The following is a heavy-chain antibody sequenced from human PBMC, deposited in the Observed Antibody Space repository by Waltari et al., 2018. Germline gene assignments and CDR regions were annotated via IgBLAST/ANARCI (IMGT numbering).Heavy chain of an antibody. CDR3: AREAYYDSSGYIH. D-gene: IGHD3-22*01. J-gene: IGHJ4*02. CDR1: GFTLSSYA. CDR2: ISYDGSNK. V-gene: IGHV3-30*01. Sequence: QVQLVESGGGVVQPGRSLRLSCAASGFTLSSYAMHWVRQAPGKGLEWVAVISYDGSNKYYADSVKGRFTISRDNSKNTLYLQMNSLRAEDTAVYYCAREAYYDSSGYIHWGQGTLVTVSS.